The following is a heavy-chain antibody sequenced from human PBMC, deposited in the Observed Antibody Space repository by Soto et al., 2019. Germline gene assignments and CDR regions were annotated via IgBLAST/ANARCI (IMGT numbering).Heavy chain of an antibody. Sequence: SETLSLTCAVSGGSISSGGYSWSWIRQPPGKGLEWIGYIYHSGSTYYNPSLKSRVTISVDRSKNQFSLKLSSVTAADTAVYYCAREGPKGRWSDAFDIWGQGTMVTVSS. CDR2: IYHSGST. V-gene: IGHV4-30-2*01. J-gene: IGHJ3*02. D-gene: IGHD2-15*01. CDR3: AREGPKGRWSDAFDI. CDR1: GGSISSGGYS.